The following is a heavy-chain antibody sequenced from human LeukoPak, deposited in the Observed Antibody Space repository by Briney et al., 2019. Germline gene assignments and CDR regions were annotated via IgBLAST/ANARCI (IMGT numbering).Heavy chain of an antibody. CDR2: INPNSGGT. V-gene: IGHV1-2*02. CDR1: GYTFTGYY. Sequence: ASVKVSCKASGYTFTGYYMHWVRQAPGQGLEWMGWINPNSGGTNYAQKFQGRVTMTRDTSNSTAYMELSRLRSDDTAVYYCARVSPGQYSSSWYGYYYYYMDVWGKGTTVTVSS. J-gene: IGHJ6*03. CDR3: ARVSPGQYSSSWYGYYYYYMDV. D-gene: IGHD6-13*01.